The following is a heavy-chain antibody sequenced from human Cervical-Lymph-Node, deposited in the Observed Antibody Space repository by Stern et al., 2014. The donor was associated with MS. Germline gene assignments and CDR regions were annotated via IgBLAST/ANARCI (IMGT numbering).Heavy chain of an antibody. CDR3: VRDSSASY. CDR2: IDGDGSFI. D-gene: IGHD6-19*01. J-gene: IGHJ4*02. V-gene: IGHV3-74*01. CDR1: GFTFSSHW. Sequence: EVQLVESGGGVVQPGGSLRLSCAVSGFTFSSHWMQWVRQAPGKGLMWVSRIDGDGSFISYADSVKGRFTISRDNAKNTLFLQMNSLRAEDTAVYYCVRDSSASYWGQGTLVAVSS.